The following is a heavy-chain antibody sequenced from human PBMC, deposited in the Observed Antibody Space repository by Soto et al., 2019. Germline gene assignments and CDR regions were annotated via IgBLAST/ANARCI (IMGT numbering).Heavy chain of an antibody. CDR2: IWYDGSNK. CDR1: GFTFSSYG. J-gene: IGHJ4*02. D-gene: IGHD6-19*01. Sequence: QVQLVESGGGVVQPGRSLRLSCAASGFTFSSYGMHWVRQAPGKGLGWVAVIWYDGSNKYYADSVKGRFTIPRDNSKNTRSLQMNSLRAEETAVYYCARYRYSSGWYDLDYWGQGTLVIVSS. CDR3: ARYRYSSGWYDLDY. V-gene: IGHV3-33*01.